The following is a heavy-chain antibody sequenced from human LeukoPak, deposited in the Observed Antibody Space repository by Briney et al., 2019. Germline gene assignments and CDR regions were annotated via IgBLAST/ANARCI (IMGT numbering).Heavy chain of an antibody. V-gene: IGHV1-18*01. CDR2: ISTYNGNT. J-gene: IGHJ4*02. D-gene: IGHD2-15*01. Sequence: GASVKVSCKASGYTFTNYVINWVRQAPGQGLEWMGWISTYNGNTNYAQKLQGRVTMTTDTSTSTAYMELRSLRSDDTAVYYCASAAGSWYYFDYWGQGTLVTVSS. CDR3: ASAAGSWYYFDY. CDR1: GYTFTNYV.